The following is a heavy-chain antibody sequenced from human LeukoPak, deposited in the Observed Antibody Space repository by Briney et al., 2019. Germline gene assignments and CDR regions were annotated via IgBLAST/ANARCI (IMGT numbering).Heavy chain of an antibody. J-gene: IGHJ4*02. CDR3: ARYDFNKFFDY. CDR2: VYHGGNT. V-gene: IGHV4-38-2*02. Sequence: SETLSLTCTVSGYSISNGYYWGWIRQPPGKGLEFIGSVYHGGNTYYKASLKSRVTMSVDTSKNQFSLKLSSVTAADTAVYYCARYDFNKFFDYWGQGTLVTVSS. D-gene: IGHD3-3*01. CDR1: GYSISNGYY.